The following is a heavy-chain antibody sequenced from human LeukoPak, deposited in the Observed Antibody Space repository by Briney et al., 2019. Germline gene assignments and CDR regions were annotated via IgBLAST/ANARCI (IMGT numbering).Heavy chain of an antibody. J-gene: IGHJ6*03. CDR3: ASGSGSYRTPYYYIDV. CDR1: GFTVSSNY. V-gene: IGHV3-53*01. Sequence: GGSLRLSCVASGFTVSSNYMSWVRQAPGKGLEWVSVIYSGGSTYYADSVKGRFTISRDNSKNTLYLQMNSLRAEDTAVYYCASGSGSYRTPYYYIDVWGTGTTVTVSS. D-gene: IGHD3-10*01. CDR2: IYSGGST.